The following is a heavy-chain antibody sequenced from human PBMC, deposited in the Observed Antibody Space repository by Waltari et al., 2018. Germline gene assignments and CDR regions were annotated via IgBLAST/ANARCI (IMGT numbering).Heavy chain of an antibody. CDR1: GGIFTNYA. CDR2: IIPILGTA. V-gene: IGHV1-69*05. Sequence: QVQLVQSGAEVKRPGSSVKVSCRASGGIFTNYAISGVRQAPGQGLEWMGGIIPILGTAMSVSQFQGRLTITSEEATSTAYMELSSLRPEDTAVYFCARDLGAMKVTSALEIWGQGTRVTVSS. D-gene: IGHD3-10*01. J-gene: IGHJ3*02. CDR3: ARDLGAMKVTSALEI.